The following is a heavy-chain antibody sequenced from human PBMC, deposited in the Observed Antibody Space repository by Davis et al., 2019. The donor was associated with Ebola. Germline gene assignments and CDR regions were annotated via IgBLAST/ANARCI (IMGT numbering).Heavy chain of an antibody. CDR3: ARGKTVAGTRGLSWFDP. D-gene: IGHD6-19*01. V-gene: IGHV1-69*04. CDR2: IIPILGIA. Sequence: MPGGSLRLSCAASGFTFSSYAISWVRQAPGQGLEWMGRIIPILGIANYAQKFQGRVTITADKSTSTAYMELSSLRSEDTAVFYCARGKTVAGTRGLSWFDPWGPGTLVTVSS. CDR1: GFTFSSYA. J-gene: IGHJ5*02.